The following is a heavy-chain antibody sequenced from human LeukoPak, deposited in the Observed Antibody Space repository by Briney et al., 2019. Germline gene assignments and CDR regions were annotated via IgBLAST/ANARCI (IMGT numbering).Heavy chain of an antibody. CDR1: GDSVSRNSAA. Sequence: SQTLSPTCAISGDSVSRNSAAWNWIRQSPSRGLEWLGRTYYRSKWYNDYAVSVKSRITINPDTSKNQFSLQLNSVTPEDTAVYYCARDSRQLWSHYFDYWGQGTLVTVSS. J-gene: IGHJ4*02. CDR3: ARDSRQLWSHYFDY. V-gene: IGHV6-1*01. D-gene: IGHD5-18*01. CDR2: TYYRSKWYN.